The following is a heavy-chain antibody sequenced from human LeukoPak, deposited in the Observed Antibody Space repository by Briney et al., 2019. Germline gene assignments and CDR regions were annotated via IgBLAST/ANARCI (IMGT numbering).Heavy chain of an antibody. Sequence: SETLSLTCTVSGGFITSSFYWSWIRQSPGKGLEWIGYIYNSGGTNYNPSLKSRVTISVDTSKIQLSLKLTSVSAADTAVYYCARGLPRGVRIDPWGQGTQVTVSS. CDR3: ARGLPRGVRIDP. CDR2: IYNSGGT. CDR1: GGFITSSFY. V-gene: IGHV4-59*12. D-gene: IGHD3-10*01. J-gene: IGHJ5*02.